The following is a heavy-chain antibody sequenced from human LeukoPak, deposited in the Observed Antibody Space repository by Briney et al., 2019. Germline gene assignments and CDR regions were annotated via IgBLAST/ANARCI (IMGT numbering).Heavy chain of an antibody. J-gene: IGHJ4*02. CDR3: ARERGRGRDSPWFDY. Sequence: GGSLRLSCAASGVTLSSYAMSWARQAPGKGPEWVSVIYSDGSTYYADSVKGRFTISRDNSKNTLDLQMTGLRAEDTAVYYCARERGRGRDSPWFDYWGQGTLVTVSS. D-gene: IGHD1-26*01. V-gene: IGHV3-53*01. CDR2: IYSDGST. CDR1: GVTLSSYA.